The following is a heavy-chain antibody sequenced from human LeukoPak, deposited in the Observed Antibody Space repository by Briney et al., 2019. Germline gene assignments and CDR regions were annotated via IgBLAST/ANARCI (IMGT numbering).Heavy chain of an antibody. CDR3: ARVWSGLDDYTNWFDP. CDR1: GGTFSSYA. D-gene: IGHD5-24*01. Sequence: GSSVKVSCKASGGTFSSYAISWVRQAPGQGLEWMGGIIPIFGTANYAQKFQGRVTITADESTSTAYMELSSLRSEDTAVSDCARVWSGLDDYTNWFDPWGQGTLVTVSS. J-gene: IGHJ5*02. CDR2: IIPIFGTA. V-gene: IGHV1-69*01.